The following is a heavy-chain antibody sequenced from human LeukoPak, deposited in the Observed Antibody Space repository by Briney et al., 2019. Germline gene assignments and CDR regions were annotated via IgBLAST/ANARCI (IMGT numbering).Heavy chain of an antibody. V-gene: IGHV4-59*08. CDR3: ARHLSNYGSGTYTAFDI. J-gene: IGHJ3*02. Sequence: PSETLSPTCTVSGGSTRNYCWSWVRRPPGKGLQWIGYIHYRGNTDYSPSLKSRVTISSDTSRISLKVTSVTAADTAVYYCARHLSNYGSGTYTAFDIWGQGAMVTVSS. D-gene: IGHD3-10*01. CDR1: GGSTRNYC. CDR2: IHYRGNT.